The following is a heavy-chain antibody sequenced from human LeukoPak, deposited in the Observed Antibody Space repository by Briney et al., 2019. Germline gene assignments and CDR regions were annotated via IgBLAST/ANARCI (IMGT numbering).Heavy chain of an antibody. D-gene: IGHD3-3*01. Sequence: HPGGSLRLSCAASGFTFSSYEMNWVRQAPGKGLEWVSYISSSGSTIYYADSVKGRFTISRDNAKNSLYLQMNSLRAEDTAVYYCASPGNYDFWSGYYLPHWGQGTLVTVSS. J-gene: IGHJ1*01. V-gene: IGHV3-48*03. CDR3: ASPGNYDFWSGYYLPH. CDR1: GFTFSSYE. CDR2: ISSSGSTI.